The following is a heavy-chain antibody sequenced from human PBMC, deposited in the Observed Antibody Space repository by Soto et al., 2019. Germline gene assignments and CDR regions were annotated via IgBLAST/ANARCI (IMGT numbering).Heavy chain of an antibody. CDR3: ARCTMVRGVNYYGMDV. Sequence: ASVKVSCKASGGTFSSYAISWVRQAPGQGLEWMGGIIPIFGTANYAQKFRGRVTITADESTSTAYMELSSLRSEDTAVYYCARCTMVRGVNYYGMDVWGQGTTVTVSS. V-gene: IGHV1-69*13. CDR2: IIPIFGTA. D-gene: IGHD3-10*01. J-gene: IGHJ6*02. CDR1: GGTFSSYA.